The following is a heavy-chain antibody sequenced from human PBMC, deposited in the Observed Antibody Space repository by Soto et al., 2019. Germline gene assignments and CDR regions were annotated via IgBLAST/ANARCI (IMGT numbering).Heavy chain of an antibody. V-gene: IGHV3-23*01. CDR2: ISGSGGST. CDR3: AKDRGFYSNGHDY. Sequence: GGSLRLSCAASGFTFSSYAMSWVRQAPGKGLEWVSAISGSGGSTYYADSVKGRFTISRDNSKNTLYLQTNSLRAEDTAVYYCAKDRGFYSNGHDYWGQGTLVTVSS. D-gene: IGHD4-4*01. J-gene: IGHJ4*02. CDR1: GFTFSSYA.